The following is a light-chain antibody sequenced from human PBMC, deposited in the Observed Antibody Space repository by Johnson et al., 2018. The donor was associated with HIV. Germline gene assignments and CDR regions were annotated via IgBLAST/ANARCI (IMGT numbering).Light chain of an antibody. V-gene: IGLV1-51*02. J-gene: IGLJ1*01. CDR3: GTWDSSLSAGYV. CDR1: SSNIGNNY. CDR2: ENN. Sequence: QSVLTQPPSVSAAPGQKVTISCSGSSSNIGNNYVSWYQQLPGTAPKLLIYENNKRPSGIPDRFSGSKSCTSATLGINGLQPGDEADYYCGTWDSSLSAGYVFGTGTKVTVL.